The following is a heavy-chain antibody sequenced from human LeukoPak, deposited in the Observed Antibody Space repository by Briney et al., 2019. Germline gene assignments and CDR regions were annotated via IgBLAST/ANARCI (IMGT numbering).Heavy chain of an antibody. J-gene: IGHJ4*02. D-gene: IGHD7-27*01. CDR1: GGTFSSYA. CDR2: IIPIFGTA. CDR3: ARDRNWEHQGAFDY. Sequence: GASVKVSCKAFGGTFSSYAISWVRQAPGQGLEWMGRIIPIFGTANYAQKFQGRVTITTDESTSTAYMELSSLRSEDTAVYYCARDRNWEHQGAFDYWGQGTLVTVSS. V-gene: IGHV1-69*05.